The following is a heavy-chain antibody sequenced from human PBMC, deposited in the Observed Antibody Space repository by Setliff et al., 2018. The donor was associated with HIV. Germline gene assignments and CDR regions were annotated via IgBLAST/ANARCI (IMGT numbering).Heavy chain of an antibody. J-gene: IGHJ5*01. CDR2: IYTTGIT. V-gene: IGHV4-61*02. CDR3: ARAGNDYYDSNGYYYVVDWFDS. D-gene: IGHD3-22*01. Sequence: SETLSLTCTVSGGSISSGSYYWSWIRQPAGKGLEWIGRIYTTGITNYIPSLKSRVTISIDMSKNQFSLKLNSVTAADTAVYYCARAGNDYYDSNGYYYVVDWFDSWGQGTLV. CDR1: GGSISSGSYY.